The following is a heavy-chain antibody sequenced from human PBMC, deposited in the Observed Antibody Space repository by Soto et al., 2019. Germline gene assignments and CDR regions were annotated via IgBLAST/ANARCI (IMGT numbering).Heavy chain of an antibody. CDR3: ARGGDLRYLDPQPGDY. D-gene: IGHD3-9*01. J-gene: IGHJ4*02. CDR2: ISAYNGNT. V-gene: IGHV1-18*01. Sequence: QVRLVQSGAEVKKPGASVKVSGKASGYTFTSYGISWVRQAPGQGLEWMGWISAYNGNTNNAQKLQGRVTMTTDTSTSTAYMELRSLRSDDTAVYYCARGGDLRYLDPQPGDYLGQGTLVTVSS. CDR1: GYTFTSYG.